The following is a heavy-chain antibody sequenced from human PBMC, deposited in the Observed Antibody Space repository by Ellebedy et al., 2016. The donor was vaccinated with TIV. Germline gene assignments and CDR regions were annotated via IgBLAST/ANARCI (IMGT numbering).Heavy chain of an antibody. CDR1: GFTFSNYW. J-gene: IGHJ2*01. V-gene: IGHV3-7*01. CDR3: ARRYFDL. Sequence: GGSLRLXXAASGFTFSNYWMSWVRQAPGKELEWVANIKQDGSEIYYVNSVKGRFTISRDNAKNSLYLQMNSLRAEDTAVYYCARRYFDLWGRGTLVTVSS. CDR2: IKQDGSEI.